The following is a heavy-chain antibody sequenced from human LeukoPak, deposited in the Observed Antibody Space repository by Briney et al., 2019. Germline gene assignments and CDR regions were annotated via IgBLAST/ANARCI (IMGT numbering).Heavy chain of an antibody. V-gene: IGHV3-48*01. D-gene: IGHD4-23*01. J-gene: IGHJ4*02. CDR1: GFTFSSYS. CDR2: ISSSSSTI. CDR3: ARSTYGGNSDY. Sequence: GGSLRLSCAASGFTFSSYSMNWVRQAPGKGLEWVSYISSSSSTIYYADSVKGRLTISRDNAKNSLYLQMNSLRAEDTAVYYCARSTYGGNSDYWGQGTLVTVSS.